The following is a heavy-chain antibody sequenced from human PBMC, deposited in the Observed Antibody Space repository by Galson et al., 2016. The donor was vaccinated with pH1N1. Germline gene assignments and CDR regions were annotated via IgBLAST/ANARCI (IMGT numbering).Heavy chain of an antibody. CDR2: IYYSGST. Sequence: TLSLTCTVSGGSISSGGYYWSWIRQHPGKGLEWIGYIYYSGSTYFNPSLKSRVTISVDTPKNQFSLKLGSVTAADTAVYYCARGDYYYASGTDEDFGFDPWGQGSLVTVSS. J-gene: IGHJ5*02. CDR1: GGSISSGGYY. CDR3: ARGDYYYASGTDEDFGFDP. D-gene: IGHD3-10*01. V-gene: IGHV4-31*03.